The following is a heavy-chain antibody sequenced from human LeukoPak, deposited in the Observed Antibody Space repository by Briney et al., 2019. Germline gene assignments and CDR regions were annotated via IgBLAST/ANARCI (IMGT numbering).Heavy chain of an antibody. CDR2: INPSGGST. CDR3: ARDSDCSGGSCYRWFDP. J-gene: IGHJ5*02. V-gene: IGHV1-46*01. D-gene: IGHD2-15*01. CDR1: GYTFTSYY. Sequence: ASVKVSCKASGYTFTSYYMHWVRQAPGQGLEWMGIINPSGGSTSYAQKFQGRVTMTRDTPTSTVYMELSSLRSEDTAVYYCARDSDCSGGSCYRWFDPWGQGTLVTVSS.